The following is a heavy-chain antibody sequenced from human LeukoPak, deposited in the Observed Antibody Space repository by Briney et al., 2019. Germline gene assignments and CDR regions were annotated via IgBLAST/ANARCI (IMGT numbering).Heavy chain of an antibody. CDR3: ARGMRTWWELLRGNWFDP. J-gene: IGHJ5*02. V-gene: IGHV1-18*01. D-gene: IGHD1-26*01. CDR1: GYTFTSYG. Sequence: GASVKVSCKASGYTFTSYGISWVRQAPGQGLEWMGWISAYNGNTNYAQKLQGRVTMTTDTSTSTAYMELRSLRSDDTAVYYCARGMRTWWELLRGNWFDPWGQGTLVTVSS. CDR2: ISAYNGNT.